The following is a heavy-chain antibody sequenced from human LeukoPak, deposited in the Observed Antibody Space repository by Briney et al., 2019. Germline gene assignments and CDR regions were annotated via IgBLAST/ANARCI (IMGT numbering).Heavy chain of an antibody. D-gene: IGHD3-22*01. V-gene: IGHV4-59*01. Sequence: SETLSLTCTVSGGSISSYYWSWIRQPPGKGLEWIGYIYYSGSTNYNPSPKSRVTISVDTSKNQFSLKLSSVTAADTAVYYCARAYLGYYDSSGYPAGWAINDYWGQGTLVTVSS. J-gene: IGHJ4*02. CDR1: GGSISSYY. CDR2: IYYSGST. CDR3: ARAYLGYYDSSGYPAGWAINDY.